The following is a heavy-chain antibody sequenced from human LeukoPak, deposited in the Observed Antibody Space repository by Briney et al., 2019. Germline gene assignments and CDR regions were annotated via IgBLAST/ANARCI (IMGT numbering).Heavy chain of an antibody. D-gene: IGHD6-6*01. Sequence: GGSLRLSCAASGFTFSTYGMLWVRQAPGQGPEWVALIRYDGSNKYYADSVEGRFTLSRDNSKSTVYLEMNNLRPEDTAVYYCAKDYIVSSSPIYYFDSWGQGTLVTVSS. CDR2: IRYDGSNK. J-gene: IGHJ4*02. CDR3: AKDYIVSSSPIYYFDS. V-gene: IGHV3-30*02. CDR1: GFTFSTYG.